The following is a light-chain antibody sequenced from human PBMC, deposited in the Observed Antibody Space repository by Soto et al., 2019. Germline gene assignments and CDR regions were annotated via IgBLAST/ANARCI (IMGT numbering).Light chain of an antibody. V-gene: IGKV3-11*01. Sequence: EIVLTQSPATLSLSPGERATLSFRASQSVGSSLAWYQLKLGQAPRLLIYAASDRATGIPGRFSGSGSGTDFTLIISSLEPEDFAFYYCQQGSTWPWTFGQGTKVDI. CDR3: QQGSTWPWT. J-gene: IGKJ1*01. CDR1: QSVGSS. CDR2: AAS.